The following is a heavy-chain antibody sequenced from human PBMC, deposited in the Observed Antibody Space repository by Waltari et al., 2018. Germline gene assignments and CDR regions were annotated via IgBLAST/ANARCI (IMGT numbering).Heavy chain of an antibody. Sequence: QVQLVQSGAEVKKPGASVKVSCQASGYTFTSYGISWVRQAPGQGLEWMGWRNTRNGNTNYAQEFQGRVTMTTGRSTNTAYIDLRSLRSDDTAIYYCARVVIAPAAIDYWGQGTLVTVSS. J-gene: IGHJ4*02. CDR1: GYTFTSYG. CDR2: RNTRNGNT. CDR3: ARVVIAPAAIDY. D-gene: IGHD2-2*01. V-gene: IGHV1-18*01.